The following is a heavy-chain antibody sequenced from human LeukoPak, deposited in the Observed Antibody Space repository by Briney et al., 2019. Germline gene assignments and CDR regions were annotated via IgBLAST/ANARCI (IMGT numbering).Heavy chain of an antibody. CDR3: ARISSSSWRYFDS. Sequence: SETLSLTCTVSGYSISSGYYWAWIRQPPGKGPEWIGSIYLSGSTFYTPSLRSRVTMSVDTSKNQFSLKLTSVTAADTAVYYCARISSSSWRYFDSWGQGTLVTVSS. CDR2: IYLSGST. CDR1: GYSISSGYY. J-gene: IGHJ4*02. V-gene: IGHV4-38-2*02. D-gene: IGHD6-13*01.